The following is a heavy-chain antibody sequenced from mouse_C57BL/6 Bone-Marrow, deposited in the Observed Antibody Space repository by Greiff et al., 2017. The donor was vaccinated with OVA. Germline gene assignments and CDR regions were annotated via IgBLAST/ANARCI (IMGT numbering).Heavy chain of an antibody. D-gene: IGHD2-2*01. J-gene: IGHJ4*01. CDR1: GYAFSSYW. Sequence: QVQLQQSGAELVKPGASVKISCKASGYAFSSYWMNWVKQRPGKGLEWIGQIYPGDGDTNYNGKFKGKATLTADKSSSTAYMQLSSLTSEDSAVYFCGGGNMVRSYAMDYWGQGTSVTVSS. CDR3: GGGNMVRSYAMDY. V-gene: IGHV1-80*01. CDR2: IYPGDGDT.